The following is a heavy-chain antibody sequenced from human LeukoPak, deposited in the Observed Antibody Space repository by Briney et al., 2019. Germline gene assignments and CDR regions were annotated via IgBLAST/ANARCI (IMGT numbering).Heavy chain of an antibody. CDR2: IIPILGIA. CDR3: ASLLTYYYDSSGYY. V-gene: IGHV1-69*04. CDR1: GGTFSSYA. J-gene: IGHJ4*02. D-gene: IGHD3-22*01. Sequence: GASVKVSCKASGGTFSSYAISWVRQAPGQGLEWMGRIIPILGIANYAQKFQGRVTITADKSTSTAYMELSSLRSEDTAVYYCASLLTYYYDSSGYYSGQGTLVTVSS.